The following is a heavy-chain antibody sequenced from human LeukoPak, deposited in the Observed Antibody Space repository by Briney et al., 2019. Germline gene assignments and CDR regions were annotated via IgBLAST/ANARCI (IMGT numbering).Heavy chain of an antibody. J-gene: IGHJ3*02. V-gene: IGHV3-23*01. CDR1: GFTFSSYA. Sequence: GGSLRLSCAASGFTFSSYAMSWVRQAPGKGLEWVSAISGSGGSTYYADSVKGRFTISRDNAKDSLYLQMNSLRAEDTALYYCARALGSSPPGSFDIWGQGTMVTVSS. CDR3: ARALGSSPPGSFDI. D-gene: IGHD2-2*01. CDR2: ISGSGGST.